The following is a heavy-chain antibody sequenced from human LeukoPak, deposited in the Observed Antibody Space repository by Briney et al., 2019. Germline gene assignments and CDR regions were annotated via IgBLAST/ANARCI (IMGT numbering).Heavy chain of an antibody. V-gene: IGHV4-34*01. CDR2: INHSGST. D-gene: IGHD6-13*01. J-gene: IGHJ4*02. CDR3: ARLGLYTSSWHRYYYFDY. CDR1: GGSISSYY. Sequence: NPSETLSLTCTVSGGSISSYYWSWIRQPPGKGLEWIGEINHSGSTTYNPSLKSRFTMSVDASKNQFSLRLSSVTAADTAVYYCARLGLYTSSWHRYYYFDYWGQGTLVTVSS.